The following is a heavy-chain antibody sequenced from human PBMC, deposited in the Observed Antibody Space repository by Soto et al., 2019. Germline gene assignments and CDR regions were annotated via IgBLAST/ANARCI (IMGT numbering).Heavy chain of an antibody. D-gene: IGHD6-19*01. J-gene: IGHJ5*02. Sequence: QVQLLQSGAEVKKPGASVKVSCKASGYTFTRYDINWVRQATGQGLEWMGWMNPNSGNTGYAQKFQGRVTMTRNTSISSAYMELSSLRSEHTAVYYCARGPGAVAGRGWFDPWGQGTLGNVST. CDR2: MNPNSGNT. CDR3: ARGPGAVAGRGWFDP. V-gene: IGHV1-8*01. CDR1: GYTFTRYD.